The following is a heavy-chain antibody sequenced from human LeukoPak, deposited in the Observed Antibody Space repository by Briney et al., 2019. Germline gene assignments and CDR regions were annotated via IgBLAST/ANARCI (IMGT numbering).Heavy chain of an antibody. Sequence: ASVKVSCKASGYTFTGYYMHWVRQAPGQGLVRMGWINPNSGGTNYAQKFQGRVTMTRDTSIGTAYMELSRLRSDDTAVYYCARDTTERYYYYYMDVWGKGTTVTVSS. V-gene: IGHV1-2*02. CDR3: ARDTTERYYYYYMDV. J-gene: IGHJ6*03. D-gene: IGHD1-1*01. CDR1: GYTFTGYY. CDR2: INPNSGGT.